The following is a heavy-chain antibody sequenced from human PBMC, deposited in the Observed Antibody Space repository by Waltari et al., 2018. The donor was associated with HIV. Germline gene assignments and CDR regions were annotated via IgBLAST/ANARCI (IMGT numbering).Heavy chain of an antibody. CDR3: ASNDRPVYFFDY. CDR2: FDPEGDET. V-gene: IGHV1-24*01. J-gene: IGHJ4*01. CDR1: GYSLTQLS. Sequence: QVVLIESGAEVKQPGGSVKVSCTVAGYSLTQLSMHWVRQSPGKGLEWMGGFDPEGDETIYAQKFQGRLSMTEDTSTDTAYMELRGLRSDDTAVYYCASNDRPVYFFDYWSHGTLVTVPS. D-gene: IGHD3-9*01.